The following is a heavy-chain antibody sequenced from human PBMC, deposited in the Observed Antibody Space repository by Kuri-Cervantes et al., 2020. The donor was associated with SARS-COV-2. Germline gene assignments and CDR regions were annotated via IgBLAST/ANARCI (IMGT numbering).Heavy chain of an antibody. J-gene: IGHJ4*02. CDR3: AKDEVAGTRGRYFDY. V-gene: IGHV3-21*04. Sequence: GGSLRLSCAASGFSFSAYGMNWVRQVPGKGLEWVSSISSSSSYIYYADSVKGRFTISRDNSKNTLFLQMNSLRAEDRAVYHCAKDEVAGTRGRYFDYWGQGTLVTVSS. CDR2: ISSSSSYI. D-gene: IGHD6-19*01. CDR1: GFSFSAYG.